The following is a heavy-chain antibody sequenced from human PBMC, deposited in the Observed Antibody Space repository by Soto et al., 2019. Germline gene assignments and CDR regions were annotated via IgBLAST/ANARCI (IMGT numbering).Heavy chain of an antibody. CDR3: ARDLVLEGGNYHLDY. D-gene: IGHD4-4*01. CDR2: IWYDGSNK. J-gene: IGHJ4*02. Sequence: GGSLRLSCAASGFTFSSYGMHWVRQAPGKGLEWVAVIWYDGSNKYYADSVKGRFTISRDNSKNTLYLQMNSLRAEDTAVYYCARDLVLEGGNYHLDYWGQGTLVTVSS. CDR1: GFTFSSYG. V-gene: IGHV3-33*01.